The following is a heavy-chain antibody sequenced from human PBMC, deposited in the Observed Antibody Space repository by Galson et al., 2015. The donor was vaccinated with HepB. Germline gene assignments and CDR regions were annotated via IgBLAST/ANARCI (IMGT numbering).Heavy chain of an antibody. D-gene: IGHD3-22*01. CDR3: ARDRSDYYDSSGYYYDWFDP. Sequence: WIRQPPGKGLEWIGSIYHSGSTYYNPSLKSRVTISVDTSKNQFSLKLSSVTAADTAVYYCARDRSDYYDSSGYYYDWFDPWGQGTLVTVSS. CDR2: IYHSGST. J-gene: IGHJ5*02. V-gene: IGHV4-38-2*02.